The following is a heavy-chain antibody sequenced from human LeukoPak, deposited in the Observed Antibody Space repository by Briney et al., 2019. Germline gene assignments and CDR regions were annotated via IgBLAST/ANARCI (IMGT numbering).Heavy chain of an antibody. CDR2: ISYDGSNK. CDR1: GFTFSSYA. D-gene: IGHD3-22*01. J-gene: IGHJ4*02. V-gene: IGHV3-30-3*01. Sequence: GGSLRLSCAASGFTFSSYAMHWVRQAPGKGLEWVAVISYDGSNKYYADSVKGRFTISRDNSKNTLYLQMNSLRAEDTAVYYCANSPSGYYPYYFDYWGQGTLVTVSS. CDR3: ANSPSGYYPYYFDY.